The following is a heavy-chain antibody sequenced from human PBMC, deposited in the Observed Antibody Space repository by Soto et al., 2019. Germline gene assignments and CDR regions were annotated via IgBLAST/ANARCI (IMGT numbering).Heavy chain of an antibody. J-gene: IGHJ6*02. Sequence: HPWGSLRLSCVPSGFTFSSNAMHWVRQAPGKGLEWVTFISYDGSYKYYADSVKGRFTISRDNSKNTLYLQMNTLRPEDMAVYYCASKHHYNYGVDGWGQGTPFTVSS. CDR2: ISYDGSYK. CDR3: ASKHHYNYGVDG. V-gene: IGHV3-30*03. CDR1: GFTFSSNA.